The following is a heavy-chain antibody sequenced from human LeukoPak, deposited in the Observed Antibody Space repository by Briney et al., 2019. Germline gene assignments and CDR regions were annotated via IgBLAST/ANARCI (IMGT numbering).Heavy chain of an antibody. CDR3: AAGPWELDF. D-gene: IGHD1-26*01. CDR1: DVSINTYY. CDR2: IYNGGNT. Sequence: KPSETLSLTCTVSDVSINTYYASWIRQAPGKGLEFIGFIYNGGNTNYNPSLKSRATISVDTSNNQFSLRLTSVTAADTAMYYCAAGPWELDFWGQGTLVTVSS. J-gene: IGHJ4*02. V-gene: IGHV4-4*09.